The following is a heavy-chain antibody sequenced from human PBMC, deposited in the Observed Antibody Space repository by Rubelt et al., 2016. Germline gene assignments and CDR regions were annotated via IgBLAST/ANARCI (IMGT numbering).Heavy chain of an antibody. D-gene: IGHD6-6*01. CDR3: ARDTQLVLDY. CDR1: GGSISSSSYY. Sequence: QLQLQESGPGLVKPSEILSLTCTVSGGSISSSSYYWGWIRQPPGKGLEWIGSIYYSGSTYYNPSLKSRVTISVDTSKNQFSLKLSSVTAADTAVYYCARDTQLVLDYWGQGTLVTVSS. J-gene: IGHJ4*02. V-gene: IGHV4-39*07. CDR2: IYYSGST.